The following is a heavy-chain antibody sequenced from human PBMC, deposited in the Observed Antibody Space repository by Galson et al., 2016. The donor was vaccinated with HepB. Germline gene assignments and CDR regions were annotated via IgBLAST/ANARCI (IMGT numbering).Heavy chain of an antibody. CDR1: SFSSSTYG. CDR2: IWHDGSNK. J-gene: IGHJ4*02. CDR3: AREIQGRWYYFDY. D-gene: IGHD3-16*01. Sequence: SLRLSCAASSFSSSTYGMHWVRQAPGKGLEWVAVIWHDGSNKQYADSVKGRFTISRDNSKSTLNLQMNSLRVEDTAVYYCAREIQGRWYYFDYWGQGTLVTVSS. V-gene: IGHV3-33*01.